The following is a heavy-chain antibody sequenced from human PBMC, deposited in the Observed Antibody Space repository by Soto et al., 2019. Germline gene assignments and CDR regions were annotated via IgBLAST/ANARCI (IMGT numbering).Heavy chain of an antibody. CDR2: IIPIFGTA. CDR3: ARGSSSGDY. Sequence: ASVKVSCKASGGTFSSYAISWVRQAHGQGLEWMGGIIPIFGTANYAQKFQGRVTITADESTSTAYMELSSLRSEDTAVYYCARGSSSGDYWGQGTLVTVSS. D-gene: IGHD6-6*01. J-gene: IGHJ4*02. V-gene: IGHV1-69*13. CDR1: GGTFSSYA.